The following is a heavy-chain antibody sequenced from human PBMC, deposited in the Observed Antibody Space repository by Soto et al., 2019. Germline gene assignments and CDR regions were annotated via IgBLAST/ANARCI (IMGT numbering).Heavy chain of an antibody. CDR1: GFTFSSYE. Sequence: PGGSLRLSCAASGFTFSSYEMNWVRQAPGKGLEWVSYISSSGSTIYYADSVKGRFTISRDNAKNSLYLQMNSLRAEGTAVYYCAGDAVVPAAIAPRGYYGMDVWGQGTTVTVSS. CDR3: AGDAVVPAAIAPRGYYGMDV. CDR2: ISSSGSTI. D-gene: IGHD2-2*01. V-gene: IGHV3-48*03. J-gene: IGHJ6*02.